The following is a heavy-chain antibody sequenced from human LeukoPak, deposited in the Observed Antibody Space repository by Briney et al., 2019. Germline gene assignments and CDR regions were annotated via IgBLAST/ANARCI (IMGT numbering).Heavy chain of an antibody. D-gene: IGHD3-22*01. CDR2: MNLNSGNT. CDR1: GYTFTSYD. J-gene: IGHJ4*02. Sequence: ASVKVSCKASGYTFTSYDINWVRQATGQGLEWMGWMNLNSGNTGYAQKFQGRVTMTRNTSISTAYMELSSLRSEDTAVYYCATGRYDSSGYYYPQDYWGQGTLVTVSS. V-gene: IGHV1-8*01. CDR3: ATGRYDSSGYYYPQDY.